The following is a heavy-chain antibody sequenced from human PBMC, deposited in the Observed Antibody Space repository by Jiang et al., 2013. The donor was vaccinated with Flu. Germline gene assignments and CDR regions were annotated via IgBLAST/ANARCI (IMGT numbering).Heavy chain of an antibody. CDR1: GGSFSGYY. Sequence: ETLSLTCAVYGGSFSGYYWSWIRQPPGKGLEWIGEINHSGSTNYNPSLKSRVTISVDTSKNQFSLKLSSVTAADTAVYYCARGSDIVVVVAARTFDPWGQGTLVTVSS. J-gene: IGHJ5*02. D-gene: IGHD2-15*01. CDR2: INHSGST. CDR3: ARGSDIVVVVAARTFDP. V-gene: IGHV4-34*01.